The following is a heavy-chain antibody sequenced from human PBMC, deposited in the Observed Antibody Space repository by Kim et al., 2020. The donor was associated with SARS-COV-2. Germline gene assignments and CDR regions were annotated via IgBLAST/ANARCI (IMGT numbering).Heavy chain of an antibody. CDR1: GFTFSGYA. Sequence: GGSLRLSCAASGFTFSGYAMSWVRQAPGKGLEWVSAISGSGGSTYYADSVKGRFTISRDNSKNTLYLQMNSLRAEDTAVYYCAKCRILWFGAQNDYWGQGTLVTVSS. J-gene: IGHJ4*02. D-gene: IGHD3-10*01. CDR2: ISGSGGST. CDR3: AKCRILWFGAQNDY. V-gene: IGHV3-23*01.